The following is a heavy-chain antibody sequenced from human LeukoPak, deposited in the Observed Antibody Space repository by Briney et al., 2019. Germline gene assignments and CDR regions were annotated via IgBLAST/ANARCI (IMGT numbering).Heavy chain of an antibody. D-gene: IGHD1-26*01. CDR3: VRDYRGGWNDY. Sequence: GGSLRLSCADSGYAFSSFEMKWVRQAPGKGLEWVSYISSGGSTIYYADSVKGRFTISRDNAKNSLYLQMNNVRVDDTAVYYCVRDYRGGWNDYWGQGTQVTVSS. CDR2: ISSGGSTI. V-gene: IGHV3-48*03. CDR1: GYAFSSFE. J-gene: IGHJ4*02.